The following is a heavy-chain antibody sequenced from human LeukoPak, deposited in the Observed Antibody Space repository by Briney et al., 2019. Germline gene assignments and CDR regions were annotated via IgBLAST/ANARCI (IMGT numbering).Heavy chain of an antibody. V-gene: IGHV4-4*07. Sequence: SETLSLTCTVSGDSITNYYWTWIRQSAGKGPEWIGRVHTSGSTSYNPSLKSRLNMSVDTSKNQFSLLLSSVTAADTAVYFCARDSGSGWPLFDDGGQGTLVTVSS. CDR3: ARDSGSGWPLFDD. CDR2: VHTSGST. CDR1: GDSITNYY. D-gene: IGHD6-19*01. J-gene: IGHJ4*02.